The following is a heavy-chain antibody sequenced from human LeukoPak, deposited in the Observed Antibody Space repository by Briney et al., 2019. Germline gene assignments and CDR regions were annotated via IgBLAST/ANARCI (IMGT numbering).Heavy chain of an antibody. CDR1: GFMLSSHW. CDR3: AKRGVVIRVILVGFHKEAYYFDS. D-gene: IGHD3-22*01. Sequence: GGSLRLSCAASGFMLSSHWMSWVRQAPGKGLEWLANIKQDGSERHYVDSVMGRFTISRDDAKNLVYLQMNSLRAEDTAVYFCAKRGVVIRVILVGFHKEAYYFDSWGQGALVTVSS. J-gene: IGHJ4*02. CDR2: IKQDGSER. V-gene: IGHV3-7*03.